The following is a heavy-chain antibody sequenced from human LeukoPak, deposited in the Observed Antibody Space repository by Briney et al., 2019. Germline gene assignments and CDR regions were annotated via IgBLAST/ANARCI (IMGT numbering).Heavy chain of an antibody. D-gene: IGHD3-22*01. Sequence: SETLSLTCAVYGGSFSGYYWSWIRQPPGKGLEWIGEINHSGSTNYNPSLKSRVTISVDTSKNQFSLKLSSVTAADTAVYYCASLNSSGYYYYGFWFDPWGQGTLVIVSS. CDR1: GGSFSGYY. J-gene: IGHJ5*02. CDR3: ASLNSSGYYYYGFWFDP. CDR2: INHSGST. V-gene: IGHV4-34*01.